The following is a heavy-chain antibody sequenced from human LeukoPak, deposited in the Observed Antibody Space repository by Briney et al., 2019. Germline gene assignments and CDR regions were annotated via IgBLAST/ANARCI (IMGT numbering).Heavy chain of an antibody. CDR2: IIPIFGTA. CDR1: GGTFSSYA. V-gene: IGHV1-69*13. CDR3: ARASFIIVVVPAAPYYYYGMDV. D-gene: IGHD2-2*01. J-gene: IGHJ6*02. Sequence: ASVKVSCKASGGTFSSYAISWVRQAPGQGLEWMGGIIPIFGTANYAQKFQGRVTITADESTSTAYMEPSSLRSEDTAVYYCARASFIIVVVPAAPYYYYGMDVWGQGTTVTASS.